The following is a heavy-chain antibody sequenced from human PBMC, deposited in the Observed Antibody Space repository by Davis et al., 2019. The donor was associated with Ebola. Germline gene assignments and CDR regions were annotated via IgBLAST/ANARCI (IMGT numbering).Heavy chain of an antibody. Sequence: AASVKVSCKASGYTFVSHYMHWVRQAPGQGLEWMGRINPSGDDTIYAQKFQGRVTMFSDTSTSTAYMELSSLRSDDTAVYYCARVVTVGIDAFDIWGQGTMVTVSS. V-gene: IGHV1-46*01. D-gene: IGHD4-23*01. CDR2: INPSGDDT. CDR3: ARVVTVGIDAFDI. J-gene: IGHJ3*02. CDR1: GYTFVSHY.